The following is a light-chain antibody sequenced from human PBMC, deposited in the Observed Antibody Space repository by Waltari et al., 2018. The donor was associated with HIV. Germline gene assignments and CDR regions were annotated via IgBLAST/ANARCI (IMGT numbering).Light chain of an antibody. CDR3: QHYNTSSPWT. CDR2: KAS. J-gene: IGKJ1*01. V-gene: IGKV1-5*03. Sequence: DIQMTQSPSTLSTSVGDRLTITCRASQSIVTWLAWYQQKSGKAQKLLVYKASSLESGVPSRFSGSGSGTEFTLTISSLQPDDIATYYCQHYNTSSPWTVGQGTRVDI. CDR1: QSIVTW.